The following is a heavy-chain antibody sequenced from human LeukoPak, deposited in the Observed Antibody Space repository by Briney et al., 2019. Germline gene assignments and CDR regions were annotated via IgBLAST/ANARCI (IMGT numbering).Heavy chain of an antibody. D-gene: IGHD2-15*01. CDR2: FSPVFGTL. J-gene: IGHJ6*04. V-gene: IGHV1-69*13. CDR1: GGTFRNYA. CDR3: ASQLYPHYGMDA. Sequence: SVKVSCKASGGTFRNYAINWVRQAPGQGLEWMGAFSPVFGTLNYAQKFQGRVTIIADESTDTAFLELSSLRSEDTAVYYCASQLYPHYGMDAWGKGTTVTVSS.